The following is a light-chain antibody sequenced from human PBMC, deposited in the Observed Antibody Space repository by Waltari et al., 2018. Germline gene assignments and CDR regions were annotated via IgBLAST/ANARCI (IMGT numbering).Light chain of an antibody. Sequence: SSELTQDPAVSVALGQTVRITCQGDSLRSYYASCYQQKPGQAPLLVIYGKNNRPSGIPDRFSGSSSGNTASLTITGAQAEDEADYYCNSRDSSGNHMGVFGGGTKLTVL. J-gene: IGLJ2*01. CDR3: NSRDSSGNHMGV. CDR1: SLRSYY. CDR2: GKN. V-gene: IGLV3-19*01.